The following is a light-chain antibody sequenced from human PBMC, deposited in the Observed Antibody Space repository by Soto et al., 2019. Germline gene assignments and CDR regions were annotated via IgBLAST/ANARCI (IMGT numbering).Light chain of an antibody. CDR3: CSYAGTDNWGV. CDR1: SSDVGGNDF. Sequence: QSALTQPPSASGSPGQSVTISCTGTSSDVGGNDFVSWYQKHPGKAPKLLIYDISKRPSGVPDRISGSNSGNTASLTVSGLQVVDEADYYCCSYAGTDNWGVFGTGTQLTVL. CDR2: DIS. V-gene: IGLV2-8*01. J-gene: IGLJ1*01.